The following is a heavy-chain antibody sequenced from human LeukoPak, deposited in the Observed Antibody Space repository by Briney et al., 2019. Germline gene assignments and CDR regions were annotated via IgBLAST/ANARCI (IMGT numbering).Heavy chain of an antibody. CDR3: ARGFLADLSMVWVDY. D-gene: IGHD3-10*01. V-gene: IGHV3-20*04. CDR1: GFTFDGYG. J-gene: IGHJ4*02. Sequence: GGSLRLSCAASGFTFDGYGMSWVRQAPGQGLEWVSGINWNGGSTGYADSVKGRFTISRDNAKNSLYLQMSSLRAEDTALYYCARGFLADLSMVWVDYWGQGTLVTVSS. CDR2: INWNGGST.